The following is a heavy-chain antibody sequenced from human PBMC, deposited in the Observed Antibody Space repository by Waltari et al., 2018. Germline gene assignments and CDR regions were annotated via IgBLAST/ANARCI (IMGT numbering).Heavy chain of an antibody. Sequence: QVQLVESGGGVVQPGGSLRLSCASSVFTFSSFGMHWVRQAPGKGLEWVSVISYDGSDKLYGDSVKGRFTISRDNSQNTLYLQMTSLRAEDTAVYYCAKDQLVAAMPDYWGQGTLVTVSS. D-gene: IGHD2-21*01. V-gene: IGHV3-30*18. J-gene: IGHJ4*02. CDR1: VFTFSSFG. CDR2: ISYDGSDK. CDR3: AKDQLVAAMPDY.